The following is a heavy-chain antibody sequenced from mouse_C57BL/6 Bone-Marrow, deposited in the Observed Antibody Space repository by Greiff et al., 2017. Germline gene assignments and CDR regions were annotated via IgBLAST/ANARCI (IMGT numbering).Heavy chain of an antibody. V-gene: IGHV2-9-1*01. CDR1: GFSLTSYA. CDR2: IWTGGGT. CDR3: AGGYYGSVWYCDV. D-gene: IGHD1-1*01. Sequence: VKLVESGPGLVAPSQSLSITCTVSGFSLTSYAISWVRQPPGKGLEWLGVIWTGGGTNYNSAPISSLSISKDNSESQVLLKMNSLQTDDTARYYCAGGYYGSVWYCDVWGTGTTVTVSS. J-gene: IGHJ1*03.